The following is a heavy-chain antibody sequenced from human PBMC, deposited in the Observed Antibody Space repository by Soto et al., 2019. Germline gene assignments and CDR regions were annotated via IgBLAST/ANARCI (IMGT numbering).Heavy chain of an antibody. CDR3: ASVPVPQSCGLYYYSYGMDV. CDR2: INAGNGNT. D-gene: IGHD2-2*01. CDR1: GYTFTSYA. V-gene: IGHV1-3*01. J-gene: IGHJ6*02. Sequence: GASVTVSCKASGYTFTSYAMHWVRQAPVQRLEWMGWINAGNGNTKYSQKFQGRVTITRYTSASTAYMELRGLTSEVTAVYYCASVPVPQSCGLYYYSYGMDVWGQGTTVTVSS.